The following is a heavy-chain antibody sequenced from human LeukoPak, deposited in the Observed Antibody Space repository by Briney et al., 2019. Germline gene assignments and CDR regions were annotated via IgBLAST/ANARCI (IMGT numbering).Heavy chain of an antibody. CDR3: ARSYGDYVWFSAFDI. V-gene: IGHV4-34*01. Sequence: SETLSLTCAVHGGSFSGYYWSWIRQPPGKGLEWIGEINHSGSTNYNPSLKSRVTISVDTSKNQFSLKLSSVTAADTAVYYCARSYGDYVWFSAFDIWGQGTMVTVSS. CDR1: GGSFSGYY. D-gene: IGHD4-17*01. J-gene: IGHJ3*02. CDR2: INHSGST.